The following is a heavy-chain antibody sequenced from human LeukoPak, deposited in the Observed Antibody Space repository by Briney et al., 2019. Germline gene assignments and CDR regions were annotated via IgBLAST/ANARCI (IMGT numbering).Heavy chain of an antibody. J-gene: IGHJ4*02. V-gene: IGHV3-21*04. D-gene: IGHD3-16*02. CDR1: GFTFSSYS. CDR2: ISSSSSYI. CDR3: AKGTLTFGGVIVQPFDY. Sequence: GGSLRLSCAASGFTFSSYSMNWVRQAPGKGLEWVSSISSSSSYIYYADSVKGRFTISRDNAKNSLYLQMNSLRAEDTAVYYCAKGTLTFGGVIVQPFDYWGQGTLVTVSS.